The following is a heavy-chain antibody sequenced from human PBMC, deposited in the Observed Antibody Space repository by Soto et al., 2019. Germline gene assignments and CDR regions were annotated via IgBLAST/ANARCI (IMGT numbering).Heavy chain of an antibody. CDR1: GGTFSSYA. D-gene: IGHD2-2*02. V-gene: IGHV1-69*01. CDR3: ARDSRYCSSTSCYIEGYWFDP. J-gene: IGHJ5*02. Sequence: VQLVQSGAEVKKPGSSVKVSCKASGGTFSSYAISWVRQAPGQGLEWMGGIIPIFGTANYAQKFQGRVTITADESTSTAYMELSSLRSEDTAVYYCARDSRYCSSTSCYIEGYWFDPWGQGTLVTVSS. CDR2: IIPIFGTA.